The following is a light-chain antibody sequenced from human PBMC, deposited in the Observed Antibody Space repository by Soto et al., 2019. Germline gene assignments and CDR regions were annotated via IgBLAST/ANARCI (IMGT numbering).Light chain of an antibody. Sequence: QSVLTQPASVSGSPGQSITISCTGTSSDVGGYNYVSWYQQHPGKAPKLMIYEVSNRPSGVSNRFSGSKSGNTASLTISGLXXXXXXXXYXXSXTSSSTPYVFGTGTKVTVL. CDR1: SSDVGGYNY. CDR3: XSXTSSSTPYV. J-gene: IGLJ1*01. CDR2: EVS. V-gene: IGLV2-14*01.